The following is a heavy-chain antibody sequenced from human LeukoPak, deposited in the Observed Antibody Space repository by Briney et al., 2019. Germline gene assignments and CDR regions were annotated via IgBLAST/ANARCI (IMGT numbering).Heavy chain of an antibody. CDR2: ISYDGSNK. D-gene: IGHD4-11*01. CDR1: GFTFISYA. Sequence: GGSLRLSCAASGFTFISYAMHWVRQAPGKGLEWVAVISYDGSNKYYADSVKGRFTISRDNSKNTLYLQMNSLRAEDTAVYHCERDPSSNFNWFDPWGQGTLVTVSS. V-gene: IGHV3-30*04. CDR3: ERDPSSNFNWFDP. J-gene: IGHJ5*02.